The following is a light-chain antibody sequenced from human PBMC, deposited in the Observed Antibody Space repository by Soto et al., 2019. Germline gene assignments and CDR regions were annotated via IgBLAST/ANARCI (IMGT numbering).Light chain of an antibody. CDR2: RNY. V-gene: IGLV1-47*01. CDR3: GAWDDSLSGWV. J-gene: IGLJ3*02. CDR1: SSNIGSNH. Sequence: QAVVTQPPSASETPGQRVTIFCSGSSSNIGSNHVYWYQHLPGTAPKLLIYRNYLRPSGVPDRFSASKSATSASLAISGLRSDDEADYYCGAWDDSLSGWVFGGGTKLTVL.